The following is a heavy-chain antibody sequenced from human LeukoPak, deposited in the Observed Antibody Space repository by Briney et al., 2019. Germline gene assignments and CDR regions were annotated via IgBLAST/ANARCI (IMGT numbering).Heavy chain of an antibody. V-gene: IGHV1-24*01. Sequence: ASVKVSCKVSGYTLTELSMHWVRQAPGKGLEWMGGFDPEDGETIYAQKFQGRVTMTEDTSTDTAYMELSSLRSEDTAVYYCATGVYRVGASDAFGIWGQGTMVTVSS. D-gene: IGHD1-26*01. CDR1: GYTLTELS. CDR2: FDPEDGET. CDR3: ATGVYRVGASDAFGI. J-gene: IGHJ3*02.